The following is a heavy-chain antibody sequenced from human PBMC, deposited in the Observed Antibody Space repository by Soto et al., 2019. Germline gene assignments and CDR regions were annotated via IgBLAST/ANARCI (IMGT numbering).Heavy chain of an antibody. CDR3: AKGLAYCGDDCYSHFDL. J-gene: IGHJ2*01. Sequence: QVQLVESGGGVVQPGRSLRLSCAASGFTFSSYGMHWVRQAPGKGLEWVAVISYDGSNKYYADSMKGRFTISRDNSKNQXYLQMNSLTAEDTGVYYCAKGLAYCGDDCYSHFDLWGRGTLVTVSS. CDR1: GFTFSSYG. V-gene: IGHV3-30*18. D-gene: IGHD2-21*02. CDR2: ISYDGSNK.